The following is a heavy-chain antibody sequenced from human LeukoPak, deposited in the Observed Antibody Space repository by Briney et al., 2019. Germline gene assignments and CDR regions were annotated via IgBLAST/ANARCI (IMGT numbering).Heavy chain of an antibody. CDR2: INPNSGEG. Sequence: ASVKVSCKASGYTFTGSYMHWVPQAPGQGLEWRESINPNSGEGQYAQNFQERVTMTRDTTISTAYMELSRVRSDDTGVYYCSRASEYGSGHDWGEGTLVTVSS. J-gene: IGHJ4*02. V-gene: IGHV1-2*02. CDR3: SRASEYGSGHD. CDR1: GYTFTGSY. D-gene: IGHD3-10*01.